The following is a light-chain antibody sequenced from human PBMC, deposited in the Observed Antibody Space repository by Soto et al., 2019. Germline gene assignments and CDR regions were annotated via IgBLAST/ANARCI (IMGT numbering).Light chain of an antibody. CDR2: WSS. CDR1: SSNIGSNS. J-gene: IGLJ3*02. V-gene: IGLV1-47*01. CDR3: ATWDASLSAWV. Sequence: QSVLAQPPSASGTPGQRVIISCSGGSSNIGSNSVYWFQHFPGTAPKLLIYWSSQRPSGVPDRFSGSKSGTSASLAISGLRSEDEADYYCATWDASLSAWVFGGGTKPTVL.